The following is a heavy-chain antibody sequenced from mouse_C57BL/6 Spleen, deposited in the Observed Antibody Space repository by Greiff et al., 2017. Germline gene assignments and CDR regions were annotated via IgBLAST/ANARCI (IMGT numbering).Heavy chain of an antibody. D-gene: IGHD2-5*01. CDR2: INPSNGGT. CDR3: AMGSNGNFDY. V-gene: IGHV1-53*01. Sequence: QVQLKQPGTELVKPGASVTLSCKASGYTFTSYWMHWVKQTPGHGLEWIGNINPSNGGTNYNEKFKSKATLTVDNSSSTAYMQRSSRTYEDTAVYYCAMGSNGNFDYWGQGTTLTVSS. J-gene: IGHJ2*01. CDR1: GYTFTSYW.